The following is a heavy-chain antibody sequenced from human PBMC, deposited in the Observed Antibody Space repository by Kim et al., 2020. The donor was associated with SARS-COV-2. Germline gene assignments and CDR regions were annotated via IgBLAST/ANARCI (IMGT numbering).Heavy chain of an antibody. D-gene: IGHD3-10*01. Sequence: PSLTGRATISVDTSKNQFSLTLSSVTAADTAVYYCAGLSRYGSRNNWFDPWGQGTLVTVSS. V-gene: IGHV4-34*04. J-gene: IGHJ5*02. CDR3: AGLSRYGSRNNWFDP.